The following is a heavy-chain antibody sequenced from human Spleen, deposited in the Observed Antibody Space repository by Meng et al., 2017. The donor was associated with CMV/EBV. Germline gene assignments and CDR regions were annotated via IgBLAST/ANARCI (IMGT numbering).Heavy chain of an antibody. V-gene: IGHV4-4*02. Sequence: SETLSLTCAVSGGSISSSNWWSWVRQPPGKGPQWIGEIHHTGSTNYIASLKSRVTMSLEKSKNQFSLNLTSVTAADTAVYYCARLGRGGDMIFDSWGRGILVTVSS. CDR2: IHHTGST. D-gene: IGHD2-21*02. CDR3: ARLGRGGDMIFDS. J-gene: IGHJ4*02. CDR1: GGSISSSNW.